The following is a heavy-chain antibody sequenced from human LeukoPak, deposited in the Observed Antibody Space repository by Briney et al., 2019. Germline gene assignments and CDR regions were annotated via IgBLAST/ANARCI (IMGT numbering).Heavy chain of an antibody. CDR3: PIQRAYYDILPGYSPLNYFDY. Sequence: SGTLSLTCAVSGHSLRSGYYWGWTRRPRGEGREWIGSINDSGSTYYNPSLKTLLTISVATSNNQFSLKLSSVTPADTAVYYCPIQRAYYDILPGYSPLNYFDYWGQGTLVTVSS. D-gene: IGHD3-9*01. CDR2: INDSGST. J-gene: IGHJ4*02. V-gene: IGHV4-38-2*01. CDR1: GHSLRSGYY.